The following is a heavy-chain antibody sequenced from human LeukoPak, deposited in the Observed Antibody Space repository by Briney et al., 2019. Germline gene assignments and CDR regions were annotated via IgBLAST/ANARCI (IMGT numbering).Heavy chain of an antibody. D-gene: IGHD3-10*01. V-gene: IGHV4-39*01. CDR1: GGSISSNSYY. Sequence: TSETLSLTCTVSGGSISSNSYYWGWIRQPPGKGLEWIGSIYYSGSTYYNPSLKSRVTISVDTSKNQFSLKLSSVTAADTAVYYCARTRYYYNSRSYGAPYYFDYWGQGTLVTVSS. CDR3: ARTRYYYNSRSYGAPYYFDY. J-gene: IGHJ4*02. CDR2: IYYSGST.